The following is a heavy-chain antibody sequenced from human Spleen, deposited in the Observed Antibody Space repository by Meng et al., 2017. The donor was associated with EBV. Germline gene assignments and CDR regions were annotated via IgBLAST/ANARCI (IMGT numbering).Heavy chain of an antibody. V-gene: IGHV4-30-2*02. Sequence: QLQLQESGSGLVKPSQTLSLTCAVSGDSISSGIYSWSWIRQPPGKGLEWIGYFYHTGSTYYNPSLKSRVTMSLDTSKNQVSLTLNSVTAADTAMYYCAGEVWSGYYRADYWGQGTLSPSPQ. D-gene: IGHD3-3*01. CDR1: GDSISSGIYS. CDR3: AGEVWSGYYRADY. J-gene: IGHJ4*02. CDR2: FYHTGST.